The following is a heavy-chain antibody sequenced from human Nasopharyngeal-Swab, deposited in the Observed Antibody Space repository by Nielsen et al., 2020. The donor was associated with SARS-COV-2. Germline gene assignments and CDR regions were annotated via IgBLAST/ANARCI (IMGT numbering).Heavy chain of an antibody. Sequence: GESLKISCAASGFTFSDYYMSWIRQAPGKGLEWVSYISSGSTIYYADSVKGRFTISRDNAKNSLYLQMNSLRAEDTAVYYCARARGSYAFDYWGQGTLVTVSS. CDR3: ARARGSYAFDY. D-gene: IGHD3-16*01. CDR1: GFTFSDYY. V-gene: IGHV3-11*01. J-gene: IGHJ4*02. CDR2: ISSGSTI.